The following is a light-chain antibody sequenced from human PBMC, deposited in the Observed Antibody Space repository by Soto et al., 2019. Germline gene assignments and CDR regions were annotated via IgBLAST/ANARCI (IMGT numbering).Light chain of an antibody. CDR3: KHYSTSPVT. J-gene: IGKJ5*01. CDR2: AAS. CDR1: RSVSSSD. Sequence: ESVLTQSPGTLSLSPGERATLSCRASRSVSSSDLAWYQQKPGQAPRLLIYAASIRATGIPDRFSGSGSGTDFTLIISRLEPEDFAVYYCKHYSTSPVTFGQGTRLEIK. V-gene: IGKV3-20*01.